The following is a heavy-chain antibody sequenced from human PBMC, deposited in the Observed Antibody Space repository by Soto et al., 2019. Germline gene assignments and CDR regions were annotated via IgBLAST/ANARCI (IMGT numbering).Heavy chain of an antibody. CDR3: ARGQGGWFDP. CDR1: GGSISSYY. J-gene: IGHJ5*02. CDR2: IYYSGST. V-gene: IGHV4-59*08. D-gene: IGHD2-15*01. Sequence: GSLRLSCTVSGGSISSYYWSWIRQPPGKGLEWIGYIYYSGSTNYNPSLKSRVTISVDTSKNQFSLKLSSVTAADTAVYYCARGQGGWFDPWGQGTLVTVSS.